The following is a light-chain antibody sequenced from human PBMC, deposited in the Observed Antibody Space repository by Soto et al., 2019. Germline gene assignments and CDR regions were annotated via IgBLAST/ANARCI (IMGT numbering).Light chain of an antibody. V-gene: IGLV2-14*01. CDR1: SSDIGGYNY. Sequence: QSALTQPASVSGSPGQSISMSCTGSSSDIGGYNYVSWYQHHPGEAPKLLIYDVTNRPSGISHRFSASKSGNTASLTVSGLQAEYEADYYCSSYTSRNTLVFGGGTKLTVL. CDR3: SSYTSRNTLV. J-gene: IGLJ2*01. CDR2: DVT.